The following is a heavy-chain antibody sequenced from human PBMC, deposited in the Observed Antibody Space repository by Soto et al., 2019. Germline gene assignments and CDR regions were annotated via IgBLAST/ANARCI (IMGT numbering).Heavy chain of an antibody. CDR3: ASGSAAGPSTYYYYGMDV. CDR2: IIPIFGTT. D-gene: IGHD6-13*01. Sequence: SVKVSCKASGGTISNYAINWVRQAPGQGLEWMGVIIPIFGTTNYAQKFQGRVTITADESTNTAHMELSSLRSEDTAVYYCASGSAAGPSTYYYYGMDVWGQGTTVNVSS. CDR1: GGTISNYA. V-gene: IGHV1-69*13. J-gene: IGHJ6*02.